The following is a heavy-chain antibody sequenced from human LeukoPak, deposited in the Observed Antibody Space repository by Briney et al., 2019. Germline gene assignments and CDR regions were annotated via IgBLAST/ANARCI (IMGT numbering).Heavy chain of an antibody. Sequence: PSETLSLTCTVSGGSISSYYWSWIRQPPGKGLEWIGNIYYSGSTNYNPSLKSRVTISVDTSKNQFSLKVNSVTAADTAVYYCASLQGYYSGNRCPSSANYYYYMDVWGKGTTVTVSS. CDR1: GGSISSYY. D-gene: IGHD2-15*01. J-gene: IGHJ6*03. V-gene: IGHV4-59*12. CDR3: ASLQGYYSGNRCPSSANYYYYMDV. CDR2: IYYSGST.